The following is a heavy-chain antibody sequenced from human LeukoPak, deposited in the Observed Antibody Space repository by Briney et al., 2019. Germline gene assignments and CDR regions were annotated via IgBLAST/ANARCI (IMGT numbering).Heavy chain of an antibody. D-gene: IGHD6-13*01. CDR2: INTNTGNP. CDR3: ARGRGGSSWNY. CDR1: GGSFSSYA. V-gene: IGHV7-4-1*02. J-gene: IGHJ4*02. Sequence: ASVKVSCKASGGSFSSYAISWVRQAPGQGLEWMGWINTNTGNPTYAQGFTGRFVFSLDTSVSTAYLQISSLKAEDTAVYYCARGRGGSSWNYWGQGTLVTVSS.